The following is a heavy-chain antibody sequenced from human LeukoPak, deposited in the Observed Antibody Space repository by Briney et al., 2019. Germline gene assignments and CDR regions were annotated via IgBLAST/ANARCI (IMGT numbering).Heavy chain of an antibody. J-gene: IGHJ4*02. CDR2: ISSSSSTI. CDR3: ARHLVGASDY. V-gene: IGHV3-48*01. Sequence: PGGSLRLSCAASGFTFSSYSMNWVRQAPGKGLEWVSYISSSSSTIYYADSVKGRFTISRDNAKNSLYLQMNSLRAEDTAVYYCARHLVGASDYWGQGTLVTVSS. D-gene: IGHD1-26*01. CDR1: GFTFSSYS.